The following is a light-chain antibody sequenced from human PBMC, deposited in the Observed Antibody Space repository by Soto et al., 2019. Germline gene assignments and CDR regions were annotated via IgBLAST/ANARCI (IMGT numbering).Light chain of an antibody. CDR2: DVS. J-gene: IGLJ3*02. Sequence: QSALTQPPSASGSPGQSVTISCTGTSSDVGAYNYVSWHQQHPGKAPKLIIFDVSKRPSGVPDRFSGSKSGNTASLTVSGLQAEDEADYYCASYAGSNNWVFGGGTKLTVL. CDR3: ASYAGSNNWV. V-gene: IGLV2-8*01. CDR1: SSDVGAYNY.